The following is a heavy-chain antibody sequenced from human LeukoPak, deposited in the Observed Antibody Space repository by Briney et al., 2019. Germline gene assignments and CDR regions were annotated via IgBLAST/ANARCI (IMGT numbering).Heavy chain of an antibody. J-gene: IGHJ4*02. CDR2: ISGSGGST. Sequence: GGSLRLSCTASGFTFTTYAMSWVRQAPGKRLEWVSGISGSGGSTYYADSVKGRFTISRDNSKNTLYLQMNSLRAEDTAVYYCVKLRSTMVRGVIEYWGQGTLVTVSS. CDR1: GFTFTTYA. CDR3: VKLRSTMVRGVIEY. V-gene: IGHV3-23*01. D-gene: IGHD3-10*01.